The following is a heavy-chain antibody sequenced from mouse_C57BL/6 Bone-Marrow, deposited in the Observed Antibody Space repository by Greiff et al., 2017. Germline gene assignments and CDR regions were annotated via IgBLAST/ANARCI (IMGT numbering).Heavy chain of an antibody. CDR2: FYPGSGSI. V-gene: IGHV1-62-2*01. CDR1: GYTFTEYT. CDR3: TSNEEGYSNYGARDY. D-gene: IGHD2-5*01. Sequence: QVQLKESGAELVKPGASVTLSCKASGYTFTEYTIHWLKQRSGQGLEWIGWFYPGSGSIKYNEKFKDKATFTADKSSSTVYMEVSRLTSDDSAAYFDTSNEEGYSNYGARDYWGQGTAVTVSS. J-gene: IGHJ4*01.